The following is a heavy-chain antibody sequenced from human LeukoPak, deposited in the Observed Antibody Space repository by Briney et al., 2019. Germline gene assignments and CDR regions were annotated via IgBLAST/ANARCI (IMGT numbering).Heavy chain of an antibody. CDR1: GFTFSSYS. D-gene: IGHD1-14*01. V-gene: IGHV3-21*01. Sequence: GGSLRLSCAASGFTFSSYSMNWVRQAPGKGLEWVSSISSSSNYIYYAASVKGRFTISRDNAKNSLYLQMNSLRAEDTAVYYCARDGSGISWGQGTLVTVSS. CDR3: ARDGSGIS. CDR2: ISSSSNYI. J-gene: IGHJ4*02.